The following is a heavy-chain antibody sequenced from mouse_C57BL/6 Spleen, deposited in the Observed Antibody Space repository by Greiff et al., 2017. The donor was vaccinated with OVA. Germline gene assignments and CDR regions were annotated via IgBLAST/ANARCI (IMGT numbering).Heavy chain of an antibody. V-gene: IGHV1-80*01. J-gene: IGHJ3*01. D-gene: IGHD1-1*01. CDR2: IYPGDGDT. Sequence: LVESGAELVKPGASVKLSCKASGYAFSSYWMNWVKQRPGKGLEWIGQIYPGDGDTNYNGKFKGKATLTADKSSSTAYMQISSLTSEDSAVYFYARQDTTVLAPMAYWGQGTLVTVSS. CDR1: GYAFSSYW. CDR3: ARQDTTVLAPMAY.